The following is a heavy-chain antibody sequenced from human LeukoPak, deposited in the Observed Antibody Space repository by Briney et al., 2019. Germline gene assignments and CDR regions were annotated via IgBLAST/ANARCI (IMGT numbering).Heavy chain of an antibody. CDR2: ISSASSYT. CDR1: GGSINSSSYY. D-gene: IGHD2-15*01. CDR3: ARGYSAGSPGY. V-gene: IGHV3-11*05. Sequence: LSLTCTVSGGSINSSSYYWGWIRQAPGKGLEWVSYISSASSYTNYADSVKGRFTISRDNAKNSLYLQMNSLRAEDTAVYYCARGYSAGSPGYWGQGALVTVSS. J-gene: IGHJ4*02.